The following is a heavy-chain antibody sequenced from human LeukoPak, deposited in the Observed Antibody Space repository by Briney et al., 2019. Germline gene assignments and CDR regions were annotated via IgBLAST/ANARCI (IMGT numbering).Heavy chain of an antibody. CDR3: ARGGYSGTYYFDY. Sequence: GGCQRLSCAASGFTFSTYGMHWARQAPGKGLEWVAIVWYDGTNIHYVDSVKGRFTISRDNSKSTLYLQMNSLTAEDTAVYYCARGGYSGTYYFDYWAQGTLVTVSS. D-gene: IGHD1-26*01. J-gene: IGHJ4*02. CDR2: VWYDGTNI. V-gene: IGHV3-33*01. CDR1: GFTFSTYG.